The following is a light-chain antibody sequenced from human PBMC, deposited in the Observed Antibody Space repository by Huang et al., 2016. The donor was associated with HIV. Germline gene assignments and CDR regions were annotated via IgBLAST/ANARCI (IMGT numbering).Light chain of an antibody. CDR2: GAS. CDR3: QQYNNWPPLLT. CDR1: QSINNN. J-gene: IGKJ4*01. V-gene: IGKV3-15*01. Sequence: EIVLTQSPATLSLSPGERAALSCRATQSINNNLAWYQQKPGQAPRLLIYGASTRATGIPARFRGSWSGTEFTLTISSLQSEDFAVYYCQQYNNWPPLLTFGGGTKVDIK.